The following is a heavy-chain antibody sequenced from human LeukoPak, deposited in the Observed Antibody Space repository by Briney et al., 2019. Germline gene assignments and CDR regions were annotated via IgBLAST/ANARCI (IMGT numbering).Heavy chain of an antibody. J-gene: IGHJ3*02. CDR1: GGSFSGYY. Sequence: PAETLSLTCAVYGGSFSGYYWSWIRQPPGKGLEWIGEINHSGSTNYNPSLKSRVTISVDTSKNQFSLKLSSGTAADTAVYYCARGLPSTTVVKRGAFDIWGQGTMDTLSS. V-gene: IGHV4-34*01. CDR2: INHSGST. CDR3: ARGLPSTTVVKRGAFDI. D-gene: IGHD4-23*01.